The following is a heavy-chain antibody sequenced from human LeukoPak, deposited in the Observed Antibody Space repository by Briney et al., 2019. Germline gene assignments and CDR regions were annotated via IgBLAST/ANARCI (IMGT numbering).Heavy chain of an antibody. CDR1: GFTVSSNY. CDR2: IYSGGST. CDR3: ARVVRNWGFHFDY. D-gene: IGHD7-27*01. V-gene: IGHV3-53*01. Sequence: GGSLRLSCAASGFTVSSNYMSWVRQAPGKGLEWVSVIYSGGSTYYADTVKGRFTISRDNSKNTLYLQMNSLRAEDTAVYYCARVVRNWGFHFDYWGQGTLVTVSS. J-gene: IGHJ4*02.